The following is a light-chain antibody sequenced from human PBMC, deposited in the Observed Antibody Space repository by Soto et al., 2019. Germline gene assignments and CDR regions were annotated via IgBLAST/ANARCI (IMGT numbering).Light chain of an antibody. CDR1: QSVRSN. Sequence: EIVMTQSPATLSVSPGERATLSCRASQSVRSNLAWYQHKLGQAPRPLIYDASTRATGISDRFTGSGSGTEFTLTISNLQSEDFAVYDCHPHTTWPRTFGQATKLEIK. CDR2: DAS. V-gene: IGKV3-15*01. J-gene: IGKJ2*01. CDR3: HPHTTWPRT.